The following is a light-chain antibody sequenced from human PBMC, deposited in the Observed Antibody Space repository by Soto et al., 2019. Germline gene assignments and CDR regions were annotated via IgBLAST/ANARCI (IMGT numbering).Light chain of an antibody. V-gene: IGLV2-8*01. J-gene: IGLJ1*01. CDR1: TSDIGAYNY. CDR3: SSFAGTNSFV. Sequence: AVTHPPSASGSPGQSVTISCTGTTSDIGAYNYVSWYQQRPGKAPKLIIYEVTRRPSGVPDRIFGSKSYTTASLTVSGLQAEDEADYYCSSFAGTNSFVFGTGTKVTVL. CDR2: EVT.